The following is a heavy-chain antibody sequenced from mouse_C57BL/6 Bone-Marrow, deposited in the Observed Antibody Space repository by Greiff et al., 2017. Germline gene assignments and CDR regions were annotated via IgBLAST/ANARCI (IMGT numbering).Heavy chain of an antibody. J-gene: IGHJ1*03. Sequence: EVMLVESGGGLVQPKGSLKLSCAASGFSFNTYAMNWVRQAPGKGLEWVARIRSKSNNYATYYADSVKDRFTISRDDSESMLYLQMNNLKTEDTAMYYCVRQSSYGRYFDVWGTGTTVTVSS. CDR3: VRQSSYGRYFDV. CDR2: IRSKSNNYAT. V-gene: IGHV10-1*01. D-gene: IGHD1-1*01. CDR1: GFSFNTYA.